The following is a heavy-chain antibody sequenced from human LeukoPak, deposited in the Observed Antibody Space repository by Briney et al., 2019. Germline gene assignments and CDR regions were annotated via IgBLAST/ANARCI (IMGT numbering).Heavy chain of an antibody. V-gene: IGHV4-59*01. Sequence: SETLSLTCSVSGVSISSNYWSWIRQSPGKGLEWIGYIYYTGTSNYNPSLKSRVTMSVDTSKNHFSLNLSSVTAADTAVYYCARVKRKYQLLKPLHETPSHYFDYWGQGTLVTVSS. CDR2: IYYTGTS. D-gene: IGHD2-2*01. J-gene: IGHJ4*02. CDR1: GVSISSNY. CDR3: ARVKRKYQLLKPLHETPSHYFDY.